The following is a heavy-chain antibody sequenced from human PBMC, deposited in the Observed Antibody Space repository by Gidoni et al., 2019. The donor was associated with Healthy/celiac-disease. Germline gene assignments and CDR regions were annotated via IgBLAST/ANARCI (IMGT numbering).Heavy chain of an antibody. D-gene: IGHD1-7*01. CDR1: GYTFTGYY. Sequence: QVQLQSGAEVKKPGASVKVSCKASGYTFTGYYMHWVRQAPGQGLEWMGWINPNSGGTNYAQKFQGRVTMTRDTSISTAYMELSRLRSDDTAVYYCARELELVSNTLDYWGQGTLVTVSS. V-gene: IGHV1-2*02. CDR3: ARELELVSNTLDY. J-gene: IGHJ4*02. CDR2: INPNSGGT.